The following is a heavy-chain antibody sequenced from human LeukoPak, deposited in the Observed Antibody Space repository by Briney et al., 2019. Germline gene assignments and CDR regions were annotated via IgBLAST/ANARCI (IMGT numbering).Heavy chain of an antibody. J-gene: IGHJ4*02. V-gene: IGHV3-23*01. CDR1: GFTFSHYA. Sequence: GGSLRLSCAASGFTFSHYAMSWVRQAPGKGLERVSAISGSGGSTDYVDSVKGRFTISRDNSKNTLYLQMNSLRADDTAVYYCAKQMSTVTFTPFDYWGQGTLVTVSS. CDR2: ISGSGGST. CDR3: AKQMSTVTFTPFDY. D-gene: IGHD3-16*01.